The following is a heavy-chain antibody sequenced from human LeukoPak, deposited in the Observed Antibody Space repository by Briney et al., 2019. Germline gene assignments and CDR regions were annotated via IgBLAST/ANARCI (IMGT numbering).Heavy chain of an antibody. D-gene: IGHD3-22*01. CDR2: ISSSSSYI. CDR1: GFTFSSYS. V-gene: IGHV3-21*01. J-gene: IGHJ6*02. CDR3: ARDEYPSYYYDSSGYYYLSGYYYYYGMDV. Sequence: PGGSLRLSCAASGFTFSSYSMNWVRQAPGKGLEWVSSISSSSSYIYYADSVKGRFTISRDNAKNSLYLQMNSLRAEDTAVYYCARDEYPSYYYDSSGYYYLSGYYYYYGMDVWGQGTTVTVSS.